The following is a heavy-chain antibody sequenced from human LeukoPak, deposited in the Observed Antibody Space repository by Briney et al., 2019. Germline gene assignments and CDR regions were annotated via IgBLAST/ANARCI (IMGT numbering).Heavy chain of an antibody. CDR1: GFTFSDYY. J-gene: IGHJ6*03. D-gene: IGHD2-15*01. CDR2: ISSSGSTI. CDR3: AREGVVVVAATQLGYYYYMDV. Sequence: PGGSLRLSCAASGFTFSDYYMSWIRQAPGKGLEWVSYISSSGSTIYYADSVKGRFTISRDHAKNSLYLQMNSLRAEDTAVYYCAREGVVVVAATQLGYYYYMDVWGKGTTVTVSS. V-gene: IGHV3-11*04.